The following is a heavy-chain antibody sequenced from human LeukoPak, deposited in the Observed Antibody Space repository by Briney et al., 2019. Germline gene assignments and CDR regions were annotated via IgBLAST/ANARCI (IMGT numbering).Heavy chain of an antibody. CDR2: INPGDTNF. D-gene: IGHD1-1*01. CDR1: GYSFTNYW. V-gene: IGHV5-51*01. CDR3: ARPRRAERDEDF. Sequence: GASLQISCKASGYSFTNYWIGWVRQMPGKGLEWMGMINPGDTNFAYSPSFQGQVTISADRSINTAYLQWSSLKASDTAMYYCARPRRAERDEDFWGQGTLVSVSS. J-gene: IGHJ4*02.